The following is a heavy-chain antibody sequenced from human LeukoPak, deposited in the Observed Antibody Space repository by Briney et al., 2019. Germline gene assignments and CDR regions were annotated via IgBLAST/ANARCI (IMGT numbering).Heavy chain of an antibody. V-gene: IGHV1-2*02. CDR1: GYTFTGYY. J-gene: IGHJ3*02. D-gene: IGHD3-3*01. CDR2: INPNSGGT. Sequence: ASVKVSCKASGYTFTGYYMHWVRQAPGQGLEWVGWINPNSGGTNYAQKFQGRVTMTRDTSISTAYMELSRLRSDDTAVYYCARTTIFGVVSHDAFDIWGQGTMVTVSS. CDR3: ARTTIFGVVSHDAFDI.